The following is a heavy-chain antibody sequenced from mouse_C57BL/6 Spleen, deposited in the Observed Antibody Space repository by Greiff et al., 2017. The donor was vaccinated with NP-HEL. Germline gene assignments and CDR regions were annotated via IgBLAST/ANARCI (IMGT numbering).Heavy chain of an antibody. J-gene: IGHJ4*01. CDR3: ARGDPNAMDY. V-gene: IGHV1-82*01. Sequence: QVQLQQSGPELVKPGASVKISCKASGYAFSSSWMNWVKQRPGKGLEWIGRIYPGDGDTNYNGKFKGKATLTADKSSSTAYMQLSSLTSEDSAVYFCARGDPNAMDYWGQGTSVTVSS. CDR1: GYAFSSSW. D-gene: IGHD3-3*01. CDR2: IYPGDGDT.